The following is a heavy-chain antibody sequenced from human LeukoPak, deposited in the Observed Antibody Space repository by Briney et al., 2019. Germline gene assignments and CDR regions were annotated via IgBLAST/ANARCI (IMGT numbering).Heavy chain of an antibody. Sequence: SETLSLTCTVSGGSISSYYWCWIWQPAGKGLEWMGRMYTSWSTNYNPSLKSLVTISVDTSQNQFSLKLSSVTAADTAVYYCARGVSRGGYKNAFDIWGQGTMVTVSS. D-gene: IGHD5-24*01. CDR3: ARGVSRGGYKNAFDI. J-gene: IGHJ3*02. CDR1: GGSISSYY. CDR2: MYTSWST. V-gene: IGHV4-4*07.